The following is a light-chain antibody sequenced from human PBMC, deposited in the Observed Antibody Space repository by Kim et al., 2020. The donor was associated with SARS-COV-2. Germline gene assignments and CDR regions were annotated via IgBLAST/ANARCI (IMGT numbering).Light chain of an antibody. Sequence: EIVMTQSPATLSVSPGERAPLSCRASQSVTNNSAWYQQKPGQAPRLLIYGASTRATGVPARFSGSGSGPEFTLTISSLQSEDVALYYCQQYNDWPPLTFGGGTKVDIK. J-gene: IGKJ4*01. CDR1: QSVTNN. CDR2: GAS. CDR3: QQYNDWPPLT. V-gene: IGKV3-15*01.